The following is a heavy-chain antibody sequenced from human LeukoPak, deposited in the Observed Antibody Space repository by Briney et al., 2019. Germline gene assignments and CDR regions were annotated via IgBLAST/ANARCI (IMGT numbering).Heavy chain of an antibody. CDR1: GGSFSGYY. Sequence: SETLSLSCAVYGGSFSGYYWTWIRQSPGKGLEWIGEINDSGRTSYKPSLRSRVIISVDTSKNQFSLNLSSVTAADTAVYYCARGQGTVTTHWGQGTLVTVSS. J-gene: IGHJ4*02. V-gene: IGHV4-34*01. CDR3: ARGQGTVTTH. D-gene: IGHD4-17*01. CDR2: INDSGRT.